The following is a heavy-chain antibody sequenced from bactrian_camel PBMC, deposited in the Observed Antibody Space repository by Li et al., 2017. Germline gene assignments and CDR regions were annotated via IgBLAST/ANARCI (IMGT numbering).Heavy chain of an antibody. D-gene: IGHD2*01. J-gene: IGHJ4*01. CDR2: IAPATGTT. V-gene: IGHV3S54*01. CDR3: AADLGWCGSRPLQREFRN. Sequence: HVQLVESGGGSVQAGGSLRLSCTASTETWTVNCMGWFRQVTGKEREGVAAIAPATGTTFYSDSVKGRFTISHVNANNTLHLQMNSLKPEDTAVYYCAADLGWCGSRPLQREFRNWGQGIQVTVS. CDR1: TETWTVNC.